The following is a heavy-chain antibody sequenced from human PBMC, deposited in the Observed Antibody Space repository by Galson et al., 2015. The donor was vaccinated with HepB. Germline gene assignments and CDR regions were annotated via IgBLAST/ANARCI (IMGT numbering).Heavy chain of an antibody. J-gene: IGHJ3*02. CDR1: GYTFTSYA. Sequence: SVKVSCKASGYTFTSYAMHWVRQAPGQRLEWMGWINASNGNTKYSQKFQGRVTITRDTSASTAYMELSSLRSEDTAVYYCARAHYGGNSAFEIWGQRTMVTVSS. CDR3: ARAHYGGNSAFEI. CDR2: INASNGNT. V-gene: IGHV1-3*01. D-gene: IGHD4-23*01.